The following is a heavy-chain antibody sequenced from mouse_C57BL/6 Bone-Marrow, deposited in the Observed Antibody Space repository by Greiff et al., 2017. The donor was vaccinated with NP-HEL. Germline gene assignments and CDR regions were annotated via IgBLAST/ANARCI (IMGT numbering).Heavy chain of an antibody. V-gene: IGHV1-19*01. J-gene: IGHJ2*01. Sequence: VQLKESGPVLVKPGASVKMSCKASGYTFTDYYMNWVKQSHGRSLEWIGVINPYNGGTSYNQKFKGKATLTVDKSSSTAYMELNSLTSEDSAVYYCAKRGNYSDYWGQGTTLTVSS. CDR3: AKRGNYSDY. CDR1: GYTFTDYY. CDR2: INPYNGGT.